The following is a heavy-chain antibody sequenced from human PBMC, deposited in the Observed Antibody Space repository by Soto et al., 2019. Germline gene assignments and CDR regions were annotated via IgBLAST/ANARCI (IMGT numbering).Heavy chain of an antibody. D-gene: IGHD6-19*01. CDR3: AKGSRTVAGTLDYFDY. CDR2: ISYDGSNK. V-gene: IGHV3-30*18. Sequence: QSGGSLRLSCAASGFTFSSYGMHWVRQAPGKGLEWVAVISYDGSNKYYADSVKGRFTISRDNSKNTLYLQMNSLRAEDTAVYYCAKGSRTVAGTLDYFDYWGQGTLVTVSS. CDR1: GFTFSSYG. J-gene: IGHJ4*02.